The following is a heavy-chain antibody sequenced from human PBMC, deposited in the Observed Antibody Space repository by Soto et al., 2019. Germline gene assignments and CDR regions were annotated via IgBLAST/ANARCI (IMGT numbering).Heavy chain of an antibody. V-gene: IGHV5-10-1*01. D-gene: IGHD3-22*01. Sequence: GESLKISCKGSGYSFTSYWISWVRQMPGKGLEWMGRIDPSDSYTNYSPSFQGHVTISADKSISTAYLQWSSLKASDTAMYYCARPYYYDSSGLDAFDIWGQGTMVTVSS. J-gene: IGHJ3*02. CDR3: ARPYYYDSSGLDAFDI. CDR2: IDPSDSYT. CDR1: GYSFTSYW.